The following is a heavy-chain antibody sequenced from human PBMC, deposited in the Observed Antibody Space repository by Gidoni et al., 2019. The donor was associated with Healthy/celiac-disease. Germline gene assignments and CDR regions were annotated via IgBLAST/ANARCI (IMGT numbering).Heavy chain of an antibody. V-gene: IGHV3-21*01. CDR3: ARGYFISGGRFGELSYFDY. CDR1: GFTFSSYS. CDR2: ISSSSSYI. Sequence: SGGGLVKPGGSLRLSCAASGFTFSSYSMNWVRQAPGKGLEWVSSISSSSSYIYYADSVKGRFTISRDNAKNSLYLQMNSLRAEDTAVYYCARGYFISGGRFGELSYFDYWGQGTLVTVSS. J-gene: IGHJ4*02. D-gene: IGHD3-10*01.